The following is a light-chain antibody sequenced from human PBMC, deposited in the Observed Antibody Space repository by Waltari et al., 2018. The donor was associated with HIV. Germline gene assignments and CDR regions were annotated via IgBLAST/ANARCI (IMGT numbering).Light chain of an antibody. J-gene: IGLJ2*01. CDR2: CNE. Sequence: QSVLTQPPSPSGTPGQRVTISCSGSNSNIASNTVNWYQQVTGEATRLLICCNEQRPSGVPDRFYGSKSETTASLAISGLQSEDETDYYCASWDDSLNGVVFGGGTKLTDL. CDR1: NSNIASNT. V-gene: IGLV1-44*01. CDR3: ASWDDSLNGVV.